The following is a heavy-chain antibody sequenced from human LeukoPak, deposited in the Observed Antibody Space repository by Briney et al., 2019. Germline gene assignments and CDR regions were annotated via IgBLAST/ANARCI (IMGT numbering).Heavy chain of an antibody. V-gene: IGHV3-7*01. J-gene: IGHJ3*01. CDR3: ARGAYYYNSGDAFDV. D-gene: IGHD3-10*01. CDR1: GFTFRSYW. CDR2: TKQDGSEK. Sequence: GGSLRLSCAASGFTFRSYWMSWVRQAPGKGLEWVANTKQDGSEKYYEDSVKGRFTISRDNARNSLYLQMNSLRVEDTAVYYCARGAYYYNSGDAFDVWGQGTTVTVSS.